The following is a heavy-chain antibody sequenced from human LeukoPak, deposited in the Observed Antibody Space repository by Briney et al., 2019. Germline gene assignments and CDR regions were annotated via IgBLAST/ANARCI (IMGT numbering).Heavy chain of an antibody. D-gene: IGHD3-22*01. CDR1: GFTFSSYS. V-gene: IGHV3-21*01. CDR3: ASPLGDSSGYFQSAFDI. Sequence: GGSLRLSCAASGFTFSSYSMNWVRQAPGKGLEWVSSISSSSSDMYYADAVKGRFTISRDNAKNSLYLQMNSLRAEDTAVYYCASPLGDSSGYFQSAFDIWGQGTMVTVSS. CDR2: ISSSSSDM. J-gene: IGHJ3*02.